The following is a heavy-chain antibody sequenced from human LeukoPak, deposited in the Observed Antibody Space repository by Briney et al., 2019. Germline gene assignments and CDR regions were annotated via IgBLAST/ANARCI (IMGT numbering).Heavy chain of an antibody. D-gene: IGHD2-15*01. J-gene: IGHJ4*02. CDR2: ISSSSSTI. CDR3: ARQRRYCSGDSCYQRTFDF. V-gene: IGHV3-48*04. CDR1: GFTFSIYS. Sequence: PGGSLRLSCAASGFTFSIYSMSWVRQAPGKGLEWVSYISSSSSTISYADSVKGRFTISRDNAKNSVYMQMNGLRAEDTAVYSCARQRRYCSGDSCYQRTFDFWGQGTLVTVSS.